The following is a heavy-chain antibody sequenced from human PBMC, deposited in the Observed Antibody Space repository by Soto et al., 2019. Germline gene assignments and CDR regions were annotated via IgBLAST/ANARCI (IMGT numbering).Heavy chain of an antibody. CDR3: AGSTSWFDP. CDR1: GGSISSHY. J-gene: IGHJ5*02. V-gene: IGHV4-59*05. D-gene: IGHD6-13*01. CDR2: IYYSGST. Sequence: SETLSLTCTVSGGSISSHYWSWIRQHPGKGLEWIGSIYYSGSTYYNPSLKSRVTISVDTSKNQFSLKLSSVTAADTAVYYCAGSTSWFDPWGQGTLVTVSS.